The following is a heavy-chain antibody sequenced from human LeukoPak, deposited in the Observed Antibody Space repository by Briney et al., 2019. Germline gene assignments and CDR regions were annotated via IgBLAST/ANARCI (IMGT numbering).Heavy chain of an antibody. D-gene: IGHD1-1*01. CDR2: ISWNSGSI. CDR3: AKDIRAGTTGGEGFDY. J-gene: IGHJ4*02. CDR1: GFTFDDYA. V-gene: IGHV3-9*01. Sequence: AGRSLRLSCAASGFTFDDYAMHWVRQAPGKGLEWVSGISWNSGSIGYADSVKGRFTISRDNAKNSLYLQMNSLRAEDTALYYCAKDIRAGTTGGEGFDYRGQGTLVTVSS.